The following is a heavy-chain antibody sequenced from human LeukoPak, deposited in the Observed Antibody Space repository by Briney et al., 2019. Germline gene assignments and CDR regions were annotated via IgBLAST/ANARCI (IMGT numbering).Heavy chain of an antibody. J-gene: IGHJ4*02. CDR3: AKWGDYDVLTGYYDSDY. Sequence: GASLRLSCAVSGCSFSNYAMSWVRQVPRKGLEWVSAISGRDDSTYYADSVKGRFTISRETSKNTLYLQMNSLRAEDTAVYYCAKWGDYDVLTGYYDSDYWGQGTLVTVSS. CDR2: ISGRDDST. V-gene: IGHV3-23*01. CDR1: GCSFSNYA. D-gene: IGHD3-9*01.